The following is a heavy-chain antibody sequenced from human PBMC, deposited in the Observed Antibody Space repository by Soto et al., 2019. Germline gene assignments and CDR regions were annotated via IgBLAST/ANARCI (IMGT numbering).Heavy chain of an antibody. CDR3: ANRMTKAPY. CDR1: GFTVSNNY. CDR2: IYSDGGT. J-gene: IGHJ4*02. V-gene: IGHV3-66*01. D-gene: IGHD4-17*01. Sequence: EVQLVQSGGGLVQPGRSLRLSCAASGFTVSNNYLSWVRQAPGKGLQWVSLIYSDGGTDYAESVKGRFAISRDNSKNTLYLQMNSLTAEDTAIYYCANRMTKAPYWGQGTLVTVSS.